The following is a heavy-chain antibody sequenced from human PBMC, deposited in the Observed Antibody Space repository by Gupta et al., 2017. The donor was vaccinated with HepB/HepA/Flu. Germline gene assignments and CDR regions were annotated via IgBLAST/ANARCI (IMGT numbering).Heavy chain of an antibody. CDR1: GGSFSGYY. J-gene: IGHJ5*02. CDR3: ARGNYYDSSGYSNWFDP. CDR2: INHSGST. V-gene: IGHV4-34*01. Sequence: QVQLQQWGAGLLKPSETLSLTCAVYGGSFSGYYWSWIRQPPGKGLEWIGEINHSGSTNYNPSLKSRVTISVDTSKNQFSLKLSSVTAADTAVYYCARGNYYDSSGYSNWFDPWGQGTLVTVSS. D-gene: IGHD3-22*01.